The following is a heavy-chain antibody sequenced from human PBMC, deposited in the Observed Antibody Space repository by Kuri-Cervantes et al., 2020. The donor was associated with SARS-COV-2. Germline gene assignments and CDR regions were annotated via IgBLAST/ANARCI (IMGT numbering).Heavy chain of an antibody. J-gene: IGHJ6*02. D-gene: IGHD3-3*01. Sequence: SETLSLTCTVTGDPIASGNYFWNWVRQPAGKGLGWIGRIYTSGSTNYNPSLKSRVTMSVDTCKNQFSLKLSSVTAADTAVYYCARILWSGYSAYYDMDVWGQGTTVTVSS. CDR3: ARILWSGYSAYYDMDV. CDR2: IYTSGST. V-gene: IGHV4-61*02. CDR1: GDPIASGNYF.